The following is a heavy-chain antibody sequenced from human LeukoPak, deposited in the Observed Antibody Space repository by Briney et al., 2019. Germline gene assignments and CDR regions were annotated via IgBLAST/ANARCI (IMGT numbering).Heavy chain of an antibody. V-gene: IGHV1-18*01. J-gene: IGHJ4*02. CDR1: GYTFTSYG. CDR3: ARNYYDSSGYYYFDY. CDR2: ISVYNGNT. D-gene: IGHD3-22*01. Sequence: GASVKVSCKASGYTFTSYGISWVRQAPGQGLEWMGWISVYNGNTNYAQELQGRVTMTTDTSTSTAYMELRSLRSDDTAVYYCARNYYDSSGYYYFDYWGQGTLVTVS.